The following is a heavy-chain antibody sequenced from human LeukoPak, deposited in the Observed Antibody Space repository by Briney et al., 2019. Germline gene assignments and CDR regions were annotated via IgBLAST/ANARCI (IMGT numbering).Heavy chain of an antibody. D-gene: IGHD3-3*02. Sequence: PSETLSLTCTVSGGPISSSSYYWGWIRQPPGKGLEWIGSIYYSGSTYYNPSLKSRVTISVDPSKNQFSLKLSSVTAADTAVYYCANTLARGYYFDYWGQGTLVTVSS. V-gene: IGHV4-39*01. CDR3: ANTLARGYYFDY. CDR1: GGPISSSSYY. CDR2: IYYSGST. J-gene: IGHJ4*02.